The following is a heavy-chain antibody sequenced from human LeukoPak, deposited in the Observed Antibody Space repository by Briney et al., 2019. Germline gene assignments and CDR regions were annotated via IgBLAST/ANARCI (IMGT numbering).Heavy chain of an antibody. Sequence: ASVKVSCKASGYTFTSYGISWVRQAPGQGLEWMGWISAXXXXXNYAQKLQGRVTMTTDTSTSTAYMELRSLRSDDTAVYYCAREVGYCSSTSCYLRHGLNWFDPWGQGTLVTVSS. CDR2: ISAXXXXX. CDR3: AREVGYCSSTSCYLRHGLNWFDP. D-gene: IGHD2-2*01. J-gene: IGHJ5*02. CDR1: GYTFTSYG. V-gene: IGHV1-18*01.